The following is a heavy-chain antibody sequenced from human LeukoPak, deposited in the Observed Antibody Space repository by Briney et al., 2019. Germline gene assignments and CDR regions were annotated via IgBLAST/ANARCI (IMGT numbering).Heavy chain of an antibody. V-gene: IGHV3-21*01. D-gene: IGHD2-2*02. Sequence: GGSLRLSCAASGFTFSSYSMNWVRQAPGKGLEWVSSISSCSSYIYYADSVKGRFTISRDNAKNSLYLQMNSLRAEDTAVYYCAATAHTLPWGQGTLVTVSS. CDR3: AATAHTLP. CDR2: ISSCSSYI. J-gene: IGHJ5*02. CDR1: GFTFSSYS.